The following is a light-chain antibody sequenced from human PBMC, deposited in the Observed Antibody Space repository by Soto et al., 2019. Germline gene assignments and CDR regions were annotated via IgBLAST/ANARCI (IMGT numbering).Light chain of an antibody. V-gene: IGLV2-11*01. J-gene: IGLJ1*01. Sequence: QSALTQPRSVSGSPGQSVTISCTGTSSEVGGYNYVSLYQQHPGKAPKLMNYDVSKGPSGVPDCFSGSKSGNTASLTISWLQAEDEADYYCCSYAGRHFVFGTGAKVTVL. CDR1: SSEVGGYNY. CDR3: CSYAGRHFV. CDR2: DVS.